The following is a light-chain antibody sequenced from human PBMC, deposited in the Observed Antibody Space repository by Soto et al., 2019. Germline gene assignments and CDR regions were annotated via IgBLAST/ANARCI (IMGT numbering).Light chain of an antibody. CDR3: QQYSGWPPA. CDR1: QSINSN. Sequence: EIVMTQSPATLSVSPGERATLSCRASQSINSNLAWYQQKPGQAPRLLIYSTSTRATGIPARFSGSGSGTEFTLTISSLQSEDFAVYFCQQYSGWPPAFGPGTKVDI. CDR2: STS. V-gene: IGKV3-15*01. J-gene: IGKJ3*01.